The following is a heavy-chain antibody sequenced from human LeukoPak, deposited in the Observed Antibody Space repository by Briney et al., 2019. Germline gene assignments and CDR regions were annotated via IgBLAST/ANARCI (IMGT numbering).Heavy chain of an antibody. CDR3: VRDGGVSGYDLLDY. Sequence: GGSLRLSCAASGFTFSSYAVSWVRQAPGKGLEWVAHINQDGSEEHYMDSVKARFTISRDNAKNSLSLQMNSLRAEDTAVYYCVRDGGVSGYDLLDYWGRGTLVTVSS. CDR2: INQDGSEE. V-gene: IGHV3-7*01. D-gene: IGHD5-12*01. J-gene: IGHJ4*02. CDR1: GFTFSSYA.